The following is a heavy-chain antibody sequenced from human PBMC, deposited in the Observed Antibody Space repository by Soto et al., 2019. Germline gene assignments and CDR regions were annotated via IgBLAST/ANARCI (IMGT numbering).Heavy chain of an antibody. J-gene: IGHJ6*02. CDR2: IYYSGST. V-gene: IGHV4-31*03. CDR1: GGSISSGGYY. Sequence: SETLSLTCTVSGGSISSGGYYWSWIRQHPGKGLEWIGYIYYSGSTYYNPSLKSRVTISVDTSKNQFSLKLSSVTAADTAVYYCARDHRGDYYYYGMDVWGQGTTVTVSS. D-gene: IGHD4-17*01. CDR3: ARDHRGDYYYYGMDV.